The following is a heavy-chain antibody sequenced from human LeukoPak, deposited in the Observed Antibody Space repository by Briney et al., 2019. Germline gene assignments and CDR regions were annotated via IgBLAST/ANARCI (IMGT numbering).Heavy chain of an antibody. V-gene: IGHV1-2*02. Sequence: ASVKVSCKASGYTFTGYYMHWGRQAPGQGLEGMGWINPNSGGTNYAQKFQGRVTMTRDTSISTAYMELSRLRSDDTAVYYCARSIAAAGDLDYWGQGTLVTVSS. CDR2: INPNSGGT. J-gene: IGHJ4*02. D-gene: IGHD6-13*01. CDR3: ARSIAAAGDLDY. CDR1: GYTFTGYY.